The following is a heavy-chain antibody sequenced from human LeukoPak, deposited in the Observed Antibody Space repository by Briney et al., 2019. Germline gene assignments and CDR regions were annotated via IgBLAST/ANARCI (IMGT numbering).Heavy chain of an antibody. D-gene: IGHD3-22*01. J-gene: IGHJ4*02. Sequence: ASVKVSCKASGYTFTSYYMHWVRQAPRQGLEWMGIINPSGGSTSYAQEFQGRVTMTRDTSTSTVYMELSSLRSEDTAVYYCARANYYDSSGYSLYYFDYWGQGTLVTVSS. CDR1: GYTFTSYY. CDR3: ARANYYDSSGYSLYYFDY. CDR2: INPSGGST. V-gene: IGHV1-46*01.